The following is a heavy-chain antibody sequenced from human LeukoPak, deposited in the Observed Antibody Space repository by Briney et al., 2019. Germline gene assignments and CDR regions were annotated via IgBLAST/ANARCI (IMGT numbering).Heavy chain of an antibody. CDR2: IYYSGST. Sequence: KSSETLSLTCTVSGGSISSYYWSWIRQPPGKGLEWIGYIYYSGSTNYNPSLMSRVTISVDTSKNQFSLKLSSVTAADTAVYYCARAVKEYYYDSSGYYFDYWGQGTLVTVSS. CDR1: GGSISSYY. D-gene: IGHD3-22*01. CDR3: ARAVKEYYYDSSGYYFDY. J-gene: IGHJ4*02. V-gene: IGHV4-59*08.